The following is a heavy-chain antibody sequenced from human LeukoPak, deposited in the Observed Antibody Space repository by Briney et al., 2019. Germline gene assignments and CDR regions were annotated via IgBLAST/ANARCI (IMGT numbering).Heavy chain of an antibody. CDR3: ARDGGVAPHNWFDP. J-gene: IGHJ5*02. CDR1: GGSISSYY. CDR2: IYYSGST. D-gene: IGHD2-8*02. Sequence: SETLSLTCTVSGGSISSYYWSWIRQPAGKGLEWIGYIYYSGSTNYNPSLTSRVTISVDTSKNQFSLKLSSVTAADTAVYYCARDGGVAPHNWFDPWGQGTLVTVSS. V-gene: IGHV4-59*12.